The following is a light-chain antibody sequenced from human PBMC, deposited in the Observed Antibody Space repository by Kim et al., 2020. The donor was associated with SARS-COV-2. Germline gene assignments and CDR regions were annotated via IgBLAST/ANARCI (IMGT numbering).Light chain of an antibody. CDR2: GAS. Sequence: APGERDTLTCRASKSVSSNLAWYQQKPGQAPRLLIYGASTRATGIPARFSGSGSGTEFTLTISSLQSEDFAVYYCQQYNNWPPITFGQGTRLEIK. V-gene: IGKV3-15*01. J-gene: IGKJ5*01. CDR1: KSVSSN. CDR3: QQYNNWPPIT.